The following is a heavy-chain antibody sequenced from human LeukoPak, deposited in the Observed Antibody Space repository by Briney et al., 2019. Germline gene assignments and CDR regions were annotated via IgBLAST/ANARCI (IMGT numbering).Heavy chain of an antibody. CDR2: ISYDGSNK. V-gene: IGHV3-30-3*01. CDR3: ARGGQQLERGYYYYHGMDV. Sequence: GGSLRLSCAASGFTFSSYAMHRVRQAPGKGLEWVAVISYDGSNKYYADSAKGRFTISRDNAKNSLYLQMNTLRAEDTAVYYCARGGQQLERGYYYYHGMDVWGQGTTVTVSS. J-gene: IGHJ6*02. D-gene: IGHD6-13*01. CDR1: GFTFSSYA.